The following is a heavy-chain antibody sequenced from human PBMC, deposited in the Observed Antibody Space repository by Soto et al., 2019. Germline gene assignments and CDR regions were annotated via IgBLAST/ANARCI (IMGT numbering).Heavy chain of an antibody. J-gene: IGHJ6*02. CDR3: ARELTAFGMDV. Sequence: EVQLVESGGGLVQPGVSLRLSCAASGFSFNSYWMHWVRQAPGSGLVWVSRLNSDGTDTDYADSVKGRFTISRDTAKDTLYLQMNSLRTEDTAVYYCARELTAFGMDVWGQGTTVTVSS. CDR2: LNSDGTDT. D-gene: IGHD3-9*01. CDR1: GFSFNSYW. V-gene: IGHV3-74*01.